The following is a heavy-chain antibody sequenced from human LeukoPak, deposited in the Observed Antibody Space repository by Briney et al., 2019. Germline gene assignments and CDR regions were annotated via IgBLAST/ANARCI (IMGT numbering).Heavy chain of an antibody. Sequence: PSETLSLTYAVYGGSFSGYYWSWIRQPPGKGLEWIGEINHSGSTNYNPSLKSRVTISVDTSKNQFSLKLSSVTAADTAVYYCARGVITLYYYGMDVWGQGTTVTVSS. CDR2: INHSGST. CDR3: ARGVITLYYYGMDV. CDR1: GGSFSGYY. V-gene: IGHV4-34*01. D-gene: IGHD1-20*01. J-gene: IGHJ6*02.